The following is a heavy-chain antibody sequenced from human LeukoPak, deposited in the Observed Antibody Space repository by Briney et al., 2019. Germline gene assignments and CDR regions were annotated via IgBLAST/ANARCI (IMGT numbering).Heavy chain of an antibody. Sequence: SVKVSCKVSGYTLTELSMHWVRQAPGKGLEWMGGIIPIFGTANYAQKFQGRVTITTDESTSTAYMELSSLRSEDTAVYYCASNPYYYGSGSYYSPKGVYNWFDPWGQGTLVTVSS. V-gene: IGHV1-69*05. CDR2: IIPIFGTA. D-gene: IGHD3-10*01. CDR3: ASNPYYYGSGSYYSPKGVYNWFDP. CDR1: GYTLTELS. J-gene: IGHJ5*02.